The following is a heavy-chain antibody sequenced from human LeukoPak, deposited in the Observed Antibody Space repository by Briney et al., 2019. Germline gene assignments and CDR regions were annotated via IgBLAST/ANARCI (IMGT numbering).Heavy chain of an antibody. CDR1: GSTVSSNY. V-gene: IGHV3-53*01. CDR2: IYSGGST. Sequence: GGSLRLSCAASGSTVSSNYMSWVRQAPGKGLEWVSVIYSGGSTYYADSVKGRFTISRDNSKNTLYLQMNSLRAEDTAVYYCARYYYDSSGYYGPLSHWGQGTLVTVSS. CDR3: ARYYYDSSGYYGPLSH. D-gene: IGHD3-22*01. J-gene: IGHJ4*02.